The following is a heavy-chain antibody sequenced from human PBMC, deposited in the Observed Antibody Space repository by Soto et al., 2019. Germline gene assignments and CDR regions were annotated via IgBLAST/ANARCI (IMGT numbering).Heavy chain of an antibody. V-gene: IGHV6-1*01. J-gene: IGHJ6*02. D-gene: IGHD6-19*01. CDR1: GDSVSSNSAA. CDR3: ARGPRQQWLVHSYYYGMDV. CDR2: TYYRSKWYN. Sequence: PSQTLSLTCAISGDSVSSNSAAWNWIRQSPSRGLEWLGRTYYRSKWYNDYAVSVKSRITINPDTSKNQFSLQLNSVTPEDTAVYYCARGPRQQWLVHSYYYGMDVWGQGTTVTVSS.